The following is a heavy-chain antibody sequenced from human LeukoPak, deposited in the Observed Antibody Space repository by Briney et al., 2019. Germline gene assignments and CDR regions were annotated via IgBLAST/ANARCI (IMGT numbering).Heavy chain of an antibody. V-gene: IGHV4-59*11. J-gene: IGHJ6*03. CDR3: ARDRVVGAWRAPDYYMDV. CDR2: IYYSGST. CDR1: GGSISSHY. Sequence: SETLSLTCTVSGGSISSHYWSWIRQPPGKGLEWIGYIYYSGSTNYNPSLKSRVTISVDTSKNQFSLKLSSVTAADTAVYYCARDRVVGAWRAPDYYMDVWGKGTTVTVSS. D-gene: IGHD1-26*01.